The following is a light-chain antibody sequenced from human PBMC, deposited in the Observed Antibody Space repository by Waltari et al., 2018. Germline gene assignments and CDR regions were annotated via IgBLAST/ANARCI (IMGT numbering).Light chain of an antibody. Sequence: QSALTQPASVSGSPGQSITISCTGTRSDVGTYKFVSWYHQHPGKVPKLIIYDATDRPSGVSRRFSGSKSGNTASLTISGLQAEDEGDYYCNSYTTSGTVVFGGGTKLTVL. V-gene: IGLV2-14*03. CDR1: RSDVGTYKF. CDR2: DAT. J-gene: IGLJ2*01. CDR3: NSYTTSGTVV.